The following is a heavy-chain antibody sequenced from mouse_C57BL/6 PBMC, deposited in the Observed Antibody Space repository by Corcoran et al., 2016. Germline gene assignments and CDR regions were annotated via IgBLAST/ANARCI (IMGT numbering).Heavy chain of an antibody. Sequence: QVQLKQSGAELVRPGASVKLSCKASGYTFTDYYINWVKQRPGQGLERIARIYPGSGNTYYNEKFKGKATLTAEKSSSTAYMQLSSLTSEDSAVYFYARKDSWGGFAYWGQGSLVTVSA. V-gene: IGHV1-76*01. J-gene: IGHJ3*01. CDR1: GYTFTDYY. CDR2: IYPGSGNT. CDR3: ARKDSWGGFAY. D-gene: IGHD1-1*01.